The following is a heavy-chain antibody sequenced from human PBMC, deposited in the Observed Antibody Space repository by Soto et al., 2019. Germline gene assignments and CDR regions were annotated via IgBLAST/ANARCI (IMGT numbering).Heavy chain of an antibody. D-gene: IGHD3-16*02. CDR1: GYXFTSYG. CDR2: ISAYNGNT. J-gene: IGHJ1*01. CDR3: ARVSYDYIWGSYRYRLAEYFQH. V-gene: IGHV1-18*01. Sequence: GASVKVSCKASGYXFTSYGISWVRQAPGQGLEWMGWISAYNGNTNYAQKLQGRVTMTTDTSTSTAYMELRSLRSDDTAVYYCARVSYDYIWGSYRYRLAEYFQHWGQGTLVTVSS.